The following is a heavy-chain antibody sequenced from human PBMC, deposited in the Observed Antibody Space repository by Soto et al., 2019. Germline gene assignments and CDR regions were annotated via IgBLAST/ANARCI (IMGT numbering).Heavy chain of an antibody. J-gene: IGHJ4*02. V-gene: IGHV3-7*03. Sequence: EVQLVESGGGLVQPGGSLRLSCAASGFNFSTYWMTWVRQAPGKGLEWVANIKEDGSEKYYVDSVKGRFAISRDNAKNSVYLQMNSLRAEDTAVDYGARDYSLDYWGQGTLVSVAA. CDR1: GFNFSTYW. CDR2: IKEDGSEK. CDR3: ARDYSLDY. D-gene: IGHD4-4*01.